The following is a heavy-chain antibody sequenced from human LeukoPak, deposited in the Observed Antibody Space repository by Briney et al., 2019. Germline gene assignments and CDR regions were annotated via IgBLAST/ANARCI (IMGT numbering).Heavy chain of an antibody. Sequence: PSETLSLTCAVYGGSFSGYYWSWIRQPPGKGLEWIGEINHSGSTNYNPSLKSRVTISVDTSKNQFSLTVSSVTAADTAVYYCARGGGIAAQDYWGQGTLVTVSS. CDR2: INHSGST. CDR1: GGSFSGYY. J-gene: IGHJ4*02. V-gene: IGHV4-34*01. D-gene: IGHD6-6*01. CDR3: ARGGGIAAQDY.